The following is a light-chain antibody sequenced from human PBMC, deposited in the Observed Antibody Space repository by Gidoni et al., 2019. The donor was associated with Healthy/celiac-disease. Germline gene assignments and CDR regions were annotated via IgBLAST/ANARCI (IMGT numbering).Light chain of an antibody. CDR3: QQRSNWPPGFT. CDR2: DAS. V-gene: IGKV3-11*01. J-gene: IGKJ3*01. Sequence: EIVLTQSPATLSLSPGERATLSCRARQSVSSYLAWYQQKPGQAPSLLIYDASNRATGIPARFSGSGSGTDFTLTISSLEPEDFAVYYCQQRSNWPPGFTFXPXTKVDIK. CDR1: QSVSSY.